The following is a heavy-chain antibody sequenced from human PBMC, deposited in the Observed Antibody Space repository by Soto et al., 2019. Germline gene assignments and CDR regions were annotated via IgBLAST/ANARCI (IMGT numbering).Heavy chain of an antibody. CDR3: ARQQDYGDYDY. CDR2: IYYSGST. V-gene: IGHV4-59*08. D-gene: IGHD4-17*01. CDR1: VGSISSYY. J-gene: IGHJ4*02. Sequence: SETLSLTCTVCVGSISSYYGSWIRQPPGKGLEWIGYIYYSGSTNYNPSLKSRVTISVDTSKNQFSLKLSSVTAADTAVYYCARQQDYGDYDYWGQGTLVTVSS.